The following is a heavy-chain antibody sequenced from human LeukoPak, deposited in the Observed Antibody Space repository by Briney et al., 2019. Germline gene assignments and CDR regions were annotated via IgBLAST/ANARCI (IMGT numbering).Heavy chain of an antibody. CDR1: GGTFSSYA. J-gene: IGHJ4*02. D-gene: IGHD6-6*01. V-gene: IGHV1-69*13. CDR2: IIPIFGTA. CDR3: AREYSSSHYYFDY. Sequence: ASVKVSCKASGGTFSSYAISWVRQAPGQGLEWMGGIIPIFGTANYAQKFQGRVTITADESTSAAYMELGSLRSEDTAVYYCAREYSSSHYYFDYWGQGTLVTVSS.